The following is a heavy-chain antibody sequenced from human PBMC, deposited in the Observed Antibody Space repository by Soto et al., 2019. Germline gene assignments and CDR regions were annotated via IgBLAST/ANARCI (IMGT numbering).Heavy chain of an antibody. J-gene: IGHJ3*02. D-gene: IGHD3-22*01. CDR1: GFTVSSNY. Sequence: PGGSLRLSCAASGFTVSSNYMSWVRQAPGKGLEWVSVIYSGGSTYYADSVKGRFTISRDNSKNTLYLQMNSLRAEDTAVYYCARVMSMRGDYYDSSGYYYYAFDIWGQGTMVTVSS. V-gene: IGHV3-53*01. CDR2: IYSGGST. CDR3: ARVMSMRGDYYDSSGYYYYAFDI.